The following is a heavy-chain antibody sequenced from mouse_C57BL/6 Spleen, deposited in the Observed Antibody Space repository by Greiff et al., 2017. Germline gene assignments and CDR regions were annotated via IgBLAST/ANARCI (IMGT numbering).Heavy chain of an antibody. Sequence: VQLQQSGAELAKPGASVKLSCKASGYTFTSYWMHWVKQRPGQGLEWIGYINPSSGYTKYNQKFKDKATLTADKSSSTAYMQLGSLTYEDSAVYYCGSGTVFDYWGQGTTLTVSS. J-gene: IGHJ2*01. CDR3: GSGTVFDY. CDR2: INPSSGYT. V-gene: IGHV1-7*01. CDR1: GYTFTSYW. D-gene: IGHD1-1*01.